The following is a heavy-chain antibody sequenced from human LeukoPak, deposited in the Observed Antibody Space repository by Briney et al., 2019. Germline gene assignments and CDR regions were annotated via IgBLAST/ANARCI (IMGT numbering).Heavy chain of an antibody. D-gene: IGHD1-26*01. V-gene: IGHV1-2*02. Sequence: GAAVRVSCKASGYTFTGYYMHWVRQAPAQGLEGMGWINPNSGGTNYAQKFQGRVTMTRDTSISTAYMELSRLRSDDTAVYYCARDRPIVGATTENFDYWGQGTLVTVSS. CDR3: ARDRPIVGATTENFDY. J-gene: IGHJ4*02. CDR1: GYTFTGYY. CDR2: INPNSGGT.